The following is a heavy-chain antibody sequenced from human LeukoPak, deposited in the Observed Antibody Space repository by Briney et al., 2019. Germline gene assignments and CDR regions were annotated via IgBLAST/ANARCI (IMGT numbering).Heavy chain of an antibody. V-gene: IGHV4-34*01. Sequence: SETLSLTCAVYGGSFSGYYWSWIRQPPGKGLEWIGEINHSGSTNYNPSLKSRVTISVDTSKNQFSLKLSSVTAADTAVYYCARALYDSSGYYVNWGQGTLVTVSS. CDR1: GGSFSGYY. J-gene: IGHJ4*02. CDR3: ARALYDSSGYYVN. D-gene: IGHD3-22*01. CDR2: INHSGST.